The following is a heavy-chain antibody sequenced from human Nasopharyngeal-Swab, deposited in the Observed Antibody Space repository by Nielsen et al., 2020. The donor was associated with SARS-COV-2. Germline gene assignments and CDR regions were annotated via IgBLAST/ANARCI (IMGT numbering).Heavy chain of an antibody. Sequence: SETLSLTCIVSGGSISNYYWNWIRQPPGKELEWIGHISYTGSTAYNPSVESRVTILLDRSRNQFSLRLTSVTAADTAVYYCARDQNGNSFYFDSWGQGTLVTVSS. CDR1: GGSISNYY. CDR2: ISYTGST. J-gene: IGHJ4*01. V-gene: IGHV4-59*01. D-gene: IGHD4-23*01. CDR3: ARDQNGNSFYFDS.